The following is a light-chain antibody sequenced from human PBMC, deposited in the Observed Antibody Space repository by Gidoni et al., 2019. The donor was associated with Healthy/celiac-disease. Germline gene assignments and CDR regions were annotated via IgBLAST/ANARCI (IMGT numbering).Light chain of an antibody. Sequence: EIVRTQSPATLSVSPGERATLSCSASQSVSSNLAWYQQKPAQAPRLLIYGAPTRATGIPARFSGSGSGTEFTLTISSLQSEDFAVYYCPQYNNWPFYTFGPGTKLEI. CDR3: PQYNNWPFYT. V-gene: IGKV3-15*01. J-gene: IGKJ2*01. CDR2: GAP. CDR1: QSVSSN.